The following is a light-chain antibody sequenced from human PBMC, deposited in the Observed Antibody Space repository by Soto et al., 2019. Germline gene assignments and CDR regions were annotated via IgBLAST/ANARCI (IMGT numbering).Light chain of an antibody. J-gene: IGKJ1*01. Sequence: EVVLTQSPATLSLSPGERATLSCRASQSVSSSSLAWYQQKPGQAPRLLIYDTSSRVTGIPDRFSGSGSGTDFTLTISRLEPEDFAVFYCQQYGTSEIIFGQGTKVDIK. CDR1: QSVSSSS. V-gene: IGKV3-20*01. CDR3: QQYGTSEII. CDR2: DTS.